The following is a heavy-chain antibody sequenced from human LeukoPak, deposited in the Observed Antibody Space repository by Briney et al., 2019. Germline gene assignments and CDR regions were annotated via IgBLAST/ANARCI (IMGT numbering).Heavy chain of an antibody. V-gene: IGHV4-39*01. Sequence: PETLSLTCTVSGGSLSSSPYYWGWIRQPPGKGLEWIGTIYYRGSTYSNPSLNSRVTISLDTSKSQFSLRLRSVTAADTALYYCARHYLSDGILSTFDPWGQGTLVTVSS. CDR2: IYYRGST. CDR1: GGSLSSSPYY. J-gene: IGHJ5*02. D-gene: IGHD2-2*01. CDR3: ARHYLSDGILSTFDP.